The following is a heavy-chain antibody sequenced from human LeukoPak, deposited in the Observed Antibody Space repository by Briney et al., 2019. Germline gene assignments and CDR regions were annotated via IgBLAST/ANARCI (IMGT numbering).Heavy chain of an antibody. V-gene: IGHV3-48*03. J-gene: IGHJ4*02. CDR3: TLVPLG. D-gene: IGHD2-8*02. CDR1: GFTFSSYE. Sequence: GGSLRLSCAASGFTFSSYEMNWVRQAPGKGLEWISYISNSGTIMYYADSVMGRFTISRDDAKSSLYLQLNSLRAEDTAVYYCTLVPLGWGQGTLATVSS. CDR2: ISNSGTIM.